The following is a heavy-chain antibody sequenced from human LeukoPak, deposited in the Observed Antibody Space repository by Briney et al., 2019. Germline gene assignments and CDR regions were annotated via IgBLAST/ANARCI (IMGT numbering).Heavy chain of an antibody. D-gene: IGHD3-16*02. CDR3: TESFGGVNVTPSFDY. V-gene: IGHV3-23*01. Sequence: GGSLRLSCAASGFTFSSYAMSWVRQAPGKGLEWVSAISGSGGSTYYADSVKGRFTISRDNSKNTLYLQMNSLRAEDTAVYYCTESFGGVNVTPSFDYWGQGTLVTVSS. CDR2: ISGSGGST. J-gene: IGHJ4*02. CDR1: GFTFSSYA.